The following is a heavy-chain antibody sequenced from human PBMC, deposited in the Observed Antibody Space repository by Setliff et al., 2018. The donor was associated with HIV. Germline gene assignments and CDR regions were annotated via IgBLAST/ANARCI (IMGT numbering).Heavy chain of an antibody. CDR3: ARAHFLVAMTRNWFDP. J-gene: IGHJ5*02. CDR1: GYTLTDFY. V-gene: IGHV1-2*06. D-gene: IGHD5-12*01. CDR2: INPKSGVA. Sequence: GASVKVSCKASGYTLTDFYIHWVRQAPGQGLEWIGRINPKSGVADYLKKFQGRVTMTADTLSNTAHMELIRPRFDDTAVYYCARAHFLVAMTRNWFDPWGQGTLVTVSS.